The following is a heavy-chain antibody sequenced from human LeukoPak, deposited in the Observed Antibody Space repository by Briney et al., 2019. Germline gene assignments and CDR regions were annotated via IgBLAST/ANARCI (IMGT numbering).Heavy chain of an antibody. CDR3: ARGVLSVYYFDI. J-gene: IGHJ3*02. CDR1: GDSYSGYY. V-gene: IGHV4-34*01. D-gene: IGHD3-10*01. CDR2: IHYTGAT. Sequence: SETLSLTCAVSGDSYSGYYWAWLRQSPGKGVEGIGEIHYTGATSYSPSVKRRATIFADTSNNRFSLRLTSVTAADTAVYYCARGVLSVYYFDIWGQGSVVTVSS.